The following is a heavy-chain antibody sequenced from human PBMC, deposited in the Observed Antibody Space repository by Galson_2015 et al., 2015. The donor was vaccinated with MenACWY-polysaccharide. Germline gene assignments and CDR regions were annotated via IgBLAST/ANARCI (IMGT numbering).Heavy chain of an antibody. CDR3: ARTYSGSLYSDR. CDR1: GFAFGDYA. D-gene: IGHD1-26*01. CDR2: IRNSGGTV. J-gene: IGHJ5*02. Sequence: SLRLSCAPSGFAFGDYAMSWVRQAPGKGLEWLSYIRNSGGTVYYADSVKGRFTVSRDNARNLLYLQMNSLRAEDTAVYYCARTYSGSLYSDRWGQGTLVTVSS. V-gene: IGHV3-48*03.